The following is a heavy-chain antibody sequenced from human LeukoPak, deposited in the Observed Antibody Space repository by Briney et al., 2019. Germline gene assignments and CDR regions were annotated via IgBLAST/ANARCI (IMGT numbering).Heavy chain of an antibody. Sequence: PSETLSLTCTVSGGSISSYYWSWIRQPPGKGLEWIGYIYYSGSTNYNPSLKSRVTISVDTSKNQFSLKLSSVTAADTAVYYCARDAEWEPSFDYWGQGTLVTVSS. D-gene: IGHD1-26*01. V-gene: IGHV4-59*01. CDR1: GGSISSYY. CDR2: IYYSGST. J-gene: IGHJ4*02. CDR3: ARDAEWEPSFDY.